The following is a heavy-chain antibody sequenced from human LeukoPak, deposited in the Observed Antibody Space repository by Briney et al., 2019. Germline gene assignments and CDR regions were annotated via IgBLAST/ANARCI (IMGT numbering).Heavy chain of an antibody. CDR3: ARLNDILTGYRSHYFDC. Sequence: SETLSLTCTVSGGSISSISYYWGWIRQPPGKGLEWIGNIYYSGSTYYNPSLKSRVTISVDTSKNQFSLKLSPVTAADTAVYYCARLNDILTGYRSHYFDCWGQGTLVTVSS. J-gene: IGHJ4*02. CDR1: GGSISSISYY. V-gene: IGHV4-39*01. D-gene: IGHD3-9*01. CDR2: IYYSGST.